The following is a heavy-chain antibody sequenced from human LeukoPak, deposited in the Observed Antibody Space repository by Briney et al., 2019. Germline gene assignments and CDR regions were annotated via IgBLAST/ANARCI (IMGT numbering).Heavy chain of an antibody. CDR1: GGTFSSYA. Sequence: EASVKVSCKASGGTFSSYAISWVRQGPGQGLEWMGRIIPIFGTANYAQKFQGRVTITTDESTSTAYMELSSLRSEDTAVYYCARGSYENWFDPWGQGTLVTVSS. D-gene: IGHD5-12*01. CDR3: ARGSYENWFDP. CDR2: IIPIFGTA. J-gene: IGHJ5*02. V-gene: IGHV1-69*05.